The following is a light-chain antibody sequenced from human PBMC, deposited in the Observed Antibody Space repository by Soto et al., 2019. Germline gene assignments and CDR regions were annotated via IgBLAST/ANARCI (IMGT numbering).Light chain of an antibody. CDR2: DAS. Sequence: EIVLTQSPATLSLSPGERATLSCRVRQSFSTYLAWYQQRPGQAPRLLIYDASYRATDIPARFSGSGSGTDFTLTISSVEPEDFATYYCLQHHTYPWTFGQGTKVDI. J-gene: IGKJ1*01. V-gene: IGKV3-11*01. CDR1: QSFSTY. CDR3: LQHHTYPWT.